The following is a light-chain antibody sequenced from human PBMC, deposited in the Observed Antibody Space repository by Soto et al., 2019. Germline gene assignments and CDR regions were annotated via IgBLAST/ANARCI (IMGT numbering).Light chain of an antibody. Sequence: TQSPDTLSVSPGEKATLSCTASQSVGTNLAWYHQQSGQAPRLLIYGASTRDTGVPARFSGSGSGTEFTLTISSLRSEDFGVYYCQQSDTWPPSTFGQGTKLEI. J-gene: IGKJ2*01. CDR3: QQSDTWPPST. CDR2: GAS. CDR1: QSVGTN. V-gene: IGKV3-15*01.